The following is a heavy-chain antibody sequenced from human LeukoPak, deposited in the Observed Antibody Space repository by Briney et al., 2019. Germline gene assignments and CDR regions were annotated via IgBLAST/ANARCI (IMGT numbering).Heavy chain of an antibody. CDR1: GFTFNSYA. V-gene: IGHV3-23*01. D-gene: IGHD3-3*01. CDR2: ISSSGVGT. CDR3: AKEAAKLLRFFPRYMDV. Sequence: GGSLRLSCTTSGFTFNSYAMSWVRQAPGKGLEWVSHISSSGVGTSYADSVKGRFTISRDNFKSTLYLQMNSLRAEDTAVYYCAKEAAKLLRFFPRYMDVWGKGTTVTVSS. J-gene: IGHJ6*03.